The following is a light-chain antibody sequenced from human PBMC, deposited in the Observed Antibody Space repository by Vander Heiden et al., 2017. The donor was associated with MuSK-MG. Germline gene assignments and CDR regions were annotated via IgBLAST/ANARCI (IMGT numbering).Light chain of an antibody. CDR1: QNVLYSSKNKNN. Sequence: DIVLTQSPDSLAVSLGERATINCKSSQNVLYSSKNKNNLAWYQQKPGQPPKLLIYWASTRESGVPDRFSGSGSGTDFTLTISSLQAEDVAVYYCQQDDSSPWTFGQGTKVEIK. V-gene: IGKV4-1*01. J-gene: IGKJ1*01. CDR2: WAS. CDR3: QQDDSSPWT.